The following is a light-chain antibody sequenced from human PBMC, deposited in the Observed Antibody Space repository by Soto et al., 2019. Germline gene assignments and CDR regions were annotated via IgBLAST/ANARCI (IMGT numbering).Light chain of an antibody. CDR3: QEYQTWT. CDR1: QSVSSW. J-gene: IGKJ1*01. V-gene: IGKV1-5*03. Sequence: DLQMTQSPSILSASVGDRITITCRASQSVSSWLAWYQQKPGKAPKLLIHKASRLESGVSSRFSGSGSGTEFTLTISSLQPDDFATYYCQEYQTWTFGHGTKVEIK. CDR2: KAS.